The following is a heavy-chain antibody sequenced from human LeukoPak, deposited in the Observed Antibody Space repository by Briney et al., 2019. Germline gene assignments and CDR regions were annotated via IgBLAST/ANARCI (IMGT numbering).Heavy chain of an antibody. CDR2: IKIKLDGGTT. D-gene: IGHD1-1*01. V-gene: IGHV3-15*01. CDR1: GFTFSQDW. Sequence: GGSLRLSCAGSGFTFSQDWMSWVRQVPGKGLEWLGLIKIKLDGGTTDYAVTVKGRFTISRDDSKNTLFLQMNSLKTGDTAVYYCSKYNSYDDLDYWGQGTLVTVSS. CDR3: SKYNSYDDLDY. J-gene: IGHJ4*02.